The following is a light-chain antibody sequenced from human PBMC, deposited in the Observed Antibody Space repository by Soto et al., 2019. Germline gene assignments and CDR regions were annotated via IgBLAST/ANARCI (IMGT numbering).Light chain of an antibody. J-gene: IGLJ1*01. Sequence: QSVLTQPASVSGSPGQSITISCIGTSSDIGAYNYVSWYQQHPGKVPKLMIYEVTNRPSGLSNRFSGSKSGNTASLTISGLQAEDEADYFCSSYTSTSTLDVFGTGTKGTVL. CDR2: EVT. CDR1: SSDIGAYNY. CDR3: SSYTSTSTLDV. V-gene: IGLV2-14*01.